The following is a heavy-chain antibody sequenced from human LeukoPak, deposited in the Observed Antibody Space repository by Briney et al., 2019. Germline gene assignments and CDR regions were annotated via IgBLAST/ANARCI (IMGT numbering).Heavy chain of an antibody. Sequence: PSETLSLTCTVSGGSISSSSYYWGWIRQPPGNGLEWIGCIYYSGSTYYNPSLKSRVTISVDTSKNQFSLKLSSVTAADTAVYYCARRKRDGYNWYFDYWGQGTLVTVSS. CDR1: GGSISSSSYY. D-gene: IGHD5-24*01. CDR2: IYYSGST. J-gene: IGHJ4*02. CDR3: ARRKRDGYNWYFDY. V-gene: IGHV4-39*01.